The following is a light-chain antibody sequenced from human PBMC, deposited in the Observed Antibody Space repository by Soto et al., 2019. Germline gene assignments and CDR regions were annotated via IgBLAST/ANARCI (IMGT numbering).Light chain of an antibody. Sequence: DIQLTQSPSFLSASVGDRVTITCRASQGISSYLAWYQQKPGKAPKLLIYAASTLQSGVPSRFSGSGSGTEFTRTISSLQPEDFATYYCQQLSSYPITFGPGTKVDIK. V-gene: IGKV1-9*01. CDR1: QGISSY. J-gene: IGKJ3*01. CDR2: AAS. CDR3: QQLSSYPIT.